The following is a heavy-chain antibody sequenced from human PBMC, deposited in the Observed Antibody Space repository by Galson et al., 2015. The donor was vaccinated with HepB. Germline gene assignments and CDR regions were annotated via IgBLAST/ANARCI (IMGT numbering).Heavy chain of an antibody. CDR2: IYDSGST. V-gene: IGHV4-59*08. CDR3: AKSDTRGNAFNI. CDR1: GGSISSYY. D-gene: IGHD2-2*01. Sequence: SETLSLTCTVSGGSISSYYWSWIRQPPGKGLEWIGYIYDSGSTNYNPSLKRRVTISVDTSKNQFSLRLSSVTAADTAIYYCAKSDTRGNAFNIWGQGTMVTVSS. J-gene: IGHJ3*02.